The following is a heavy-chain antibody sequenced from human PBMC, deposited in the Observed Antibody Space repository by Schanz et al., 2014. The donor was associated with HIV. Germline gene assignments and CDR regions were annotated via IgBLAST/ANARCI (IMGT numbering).Heavy chain of an antibody. J-gene: IGHJ6*02. V-gene: IGHV3-30-3*01. CDR3: AKDNGWPLASYYGMDV. CDR2: ISFDESNV. Sequence: QVQLVESGGGVVQPGRSLRLSCAASGFTFSSYAMHWVRQAPGKGLEWVAVISFDESNVYYADSVKGRFTISRDNAKNSLYLQMNSLRAKDTALYYCAKDNGWPLASYYGMDVWGQGTTVTVSS. D-gene: IGHD6-19*01. CDR1: GFTFSSYA.